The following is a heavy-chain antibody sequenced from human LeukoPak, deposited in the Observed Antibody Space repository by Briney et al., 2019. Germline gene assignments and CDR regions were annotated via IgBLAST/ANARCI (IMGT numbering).Heavy chain of an antibody. V-gene: IGHV3-11*04. D-gene: IGHD3-10*01. CDR1: GFTISNYY. J-gene: IGHJ4*02. CDR2: ISSGDGPT. CDR3: ARGVRRQPHVFDY. Sequence: AGSLSLSCAASGFTISNYYMTWIRQPPGTGQERISYISSGDGPTYYADSVKGRFTISRDNAKNSLYLQMNSLRAEDTAVYYCARGVRRQPHVFDYWGQGTLVTVSS.